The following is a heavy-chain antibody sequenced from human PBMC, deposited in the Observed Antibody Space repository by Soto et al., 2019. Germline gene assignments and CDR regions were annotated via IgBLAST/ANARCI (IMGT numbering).Heavy chain of an antibody. CDR2: IDQDGSEK. D-gene: IGHD5-12*01. CDR3: ARVGRGYDWDTNAFDF. J-gene: IGHJ3*01. Sequence: GGSLRLSCAASGFTFSRYWMSWLRQAPGKGLEWVANIDQDGSEKYHVDSVKGRFTISRDNAKNSLYLQMNSLRAEDTAVYYCARVGRGYDWDTNAFDFWGQGTMVTVSS. CDR1: GFTFSRYW. V-gene: IGHV3-7*01.